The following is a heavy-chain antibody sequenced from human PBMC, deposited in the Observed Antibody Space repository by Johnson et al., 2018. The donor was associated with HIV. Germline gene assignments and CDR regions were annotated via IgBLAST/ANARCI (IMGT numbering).Heavy chain of an antibody. V-gene: IGHV3-53*01. CDR1: GFTVSSNY. J-gene: IGHJ3*02. CDR3: ASSITMIVVVTGGAFDI. Sequence: VQLVESGGGLIQPGGSLRLSCAASGFTVSSNYMSWVRQAPGKGLEWVSVIYSGGSTYYADSVTGGFTTSRDNSKNTLYLQKKGLRADDTAVYYCASSITMIVVVTGGAFDIWGQGTMVTVSS. CDR2: IYSGGST. D-gene: IGHD3-22*01.